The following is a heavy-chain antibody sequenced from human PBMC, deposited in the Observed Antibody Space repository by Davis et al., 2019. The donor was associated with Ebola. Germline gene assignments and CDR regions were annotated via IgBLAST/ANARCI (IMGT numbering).Heavy chain of an antibody. CDR2: VHGGNGNT. D-gene: IGHD1-26*01. CDR1: GFTLTKYA. V-gene: IGHV1-3*01. Sequence: ASVKVSCKASGFTLTKYAIHWVRQAPGQRLEWMGWVHGGNGNTKYSQRFQGRVTITRDTSASTAYMELSSLRSEDTAVYYCARLWWERDYWGQGTLVTVSS. J-gene: IGHJ4*02. CDR3: ARLWWERDY.